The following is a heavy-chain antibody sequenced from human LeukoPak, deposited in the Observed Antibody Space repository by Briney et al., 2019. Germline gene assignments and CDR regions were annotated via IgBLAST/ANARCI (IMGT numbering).Heavy chain of an antibody. V-gene: IGHV3-15*01. D-gene: IGHD6-13*01. Sequence: PGGSLRLSCVASGFTFSNAWMSWVRQAPGKGLEWVGRTKSNTDGGSTEYAAPVKGRFTISRDDSKSTLYLQLNSLKTEDTAVYFCTTYSSRFYYSDYWGQGTLVTVSS. CDR3: TTYSSRFYYSDY. J-gene: IGHJ4*02. CDR2: TKSNTDGGST. CDR1: GFTFSNAW.